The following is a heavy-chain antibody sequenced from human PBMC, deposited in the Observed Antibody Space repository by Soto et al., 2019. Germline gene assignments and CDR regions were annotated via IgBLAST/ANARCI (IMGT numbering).Heavy chain of an antibody. D-gene: IGHD4-4*01. Sequence: GGSLRLSCAASGFTFSSYGMHWVRQAPCKGLEWVAVISYDGSNKYYADSVKGRFTISRDNAKNTLYLQMNSLRAEDTAVYYCARDPYRGPEFDYWGQGTLVTVSS. CDR1: GFTFSSYG. V-gene: IGHV3-30*03. J-gene: IGHJ4*02. CDR2: ISYDGSNK. CDR3: ARDPYRGPEFDY.